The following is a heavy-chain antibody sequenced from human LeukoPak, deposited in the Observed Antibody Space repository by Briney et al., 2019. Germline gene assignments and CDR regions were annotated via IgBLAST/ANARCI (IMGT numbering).Heavy chain of an antibody. V-gene: IGHV4-38-2*01. CDR3: ARTTRGYWYFDL. CDR1: GYSISSGYY. CDR2: IYHSGST. Sequence: PSETLSLTCAVSGYSISSGYYWGWIRQPPGKGLGWIGSIYHSGSTYYNPSLKSRVTISVDTSKNQFSLKLSSVTAADTAVYYCARTTRGYWYFDLWGRGTLVTVSS. D-gene: IGHD2-2*01. J-gene: IGHJ2*01.